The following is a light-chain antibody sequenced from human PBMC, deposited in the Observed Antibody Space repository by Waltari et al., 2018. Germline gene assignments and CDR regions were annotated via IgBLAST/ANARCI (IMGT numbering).Light chain of an antibody. V-gene: IGLV2-23*01. CDR3: CSYAGGSRVI. Sequence: QSALTQPASLSGSPGQSITISCAGTKNDIGTYNFVSWFQQFPGQAPKLIVSGATKRPSGVSYRFSGSKSGNTASLTISGLQAEDEADYYCCSYAGGSRVIFGGGTKLTVL. CDR2: GAT. J-gene: IGLJ2*01. CDR1: KNDIGTYNF.